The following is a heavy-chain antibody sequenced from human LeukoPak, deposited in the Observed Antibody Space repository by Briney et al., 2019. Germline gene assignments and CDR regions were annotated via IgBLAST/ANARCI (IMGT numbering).Heavy chain of an antibody. D-gene: IGHD3-22*01. V-gene: IGHV4-38-2*02. Sequence: SETLSLTCTVSGDSLVSGHYWGWIRQPPGQGLEWVGSVYHSGSIYYNPSLKSRVIMSVDTSKNQFSLKLSSLTAADTAIYYCAREIHYDSSAYDYWGQGTLVTVSS. CDR1: GDSLVSGHY. CDR3: AREIHYDSSAYDY. J-gene: IGHJ4*02. CDR2: VYHSGSI.